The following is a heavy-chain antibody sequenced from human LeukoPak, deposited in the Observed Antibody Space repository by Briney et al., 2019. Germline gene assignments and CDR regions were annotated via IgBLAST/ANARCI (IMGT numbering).Heavy chain of an antibody. CDR1: GYTFTGYY. V-gene: IGHV1-2*02. Sequence: ASVKVSCKASGYTFTGYYMHWVRQAPGQGLEWMGWINPNTGGTNNAQKFKGRVTMTRDTSISTAYMELSGLRSNDAAVYYCARDRGQWLDYWGQGALVTVSS. CDR2: INPNTGGT. J-gene: IGHJ4*02. CDR3: ARDRGQWLDY. D-gene: IGHD6-19*01.